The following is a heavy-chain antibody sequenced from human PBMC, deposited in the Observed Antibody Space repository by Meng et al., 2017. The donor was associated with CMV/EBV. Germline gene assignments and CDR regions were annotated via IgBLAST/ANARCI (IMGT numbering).Heavy chain of an antibody. CDR3: ARGYCSGGSSYWDYCYGMDV. V-gene: IGHV4-59*01. CDR1: GGSISSYY. D-gene: IGHD2-15*01. J-gene: IGHJ6*02. Sequence: SETLSPTCTVSGGSISSYYWSWIRQPPGKGLEWIGYIYYSGSTNYNPTLKSRVTISVDTSKNQFSLKLSSVTAADTAVYYCARGYCSGGSSYWDYCYGMDVWGQGTTVTVSS. CDR2: IYYSGST.